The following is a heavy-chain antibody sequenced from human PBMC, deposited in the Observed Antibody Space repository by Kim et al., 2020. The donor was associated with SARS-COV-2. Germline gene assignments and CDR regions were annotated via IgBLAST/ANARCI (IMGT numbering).Heavy chain of an antibody. CDR3: HQVGHSGSYQIFDY. D-gene: IGHD1-26*01. Sequence: GGSLRLSCAASGFTFSSYSMNWVRQAPGKGLEWVSYISSSSSTIYYADSVKGRFTISRDNAKNSLYLQMNSLRDEDTAVYYCHQVGHSGSYQIFDYWGQGTLVTVSS. CDR1: GFTFSSYS. J-gene: IGHJ4*02. V-gene: IGHV3-48*02. CDR2: ISSSSSTI.